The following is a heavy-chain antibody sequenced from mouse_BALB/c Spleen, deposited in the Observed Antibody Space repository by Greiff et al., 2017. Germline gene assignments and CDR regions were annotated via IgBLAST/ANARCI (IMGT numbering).Heavy chain of an antibody. CDR2: ISYSGST. J-gene: IGHJ3*01. Sequence: EVKLMESGPGLVKPSQSLSLTCTVTGYSITSDYAWNWIRQFPGNKLEWMGYISYSGSTSYNPSLKSRISITRDTSKNQFFLQLNSVTTEDTATYYCARRGGNPAWFAYWGQGTLVTVSA. D-gene: IGHD2-1*01. CDR1: GYSITSDYA. V-gene: IGHV3-2*02. CDR3: ARRGGNPAWFAY.